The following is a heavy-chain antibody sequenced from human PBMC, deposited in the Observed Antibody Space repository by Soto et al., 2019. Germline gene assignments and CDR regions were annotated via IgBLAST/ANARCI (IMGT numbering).Heavy chain of an antibody. CDR3: ASSTTAMGPYYFDY. V-gene: IGHV3-30-3*01. Sequence: QVQLVESGGGVVQPGRSLRLSCAASGFTFSSYAMHWVRQAPGKGLEWVAVISYDGSNKYYADSVKGRFTISRDNSKNTLYLQMNSLRAEDTAVYYCASSTTAMGPYYFDYWGQGTLVTVSS. CDR2: ISYDGSNK. J-gene: IGHJ4*02. CDR1: GFTFSSYA. D-gene: IGHD5-18*01.